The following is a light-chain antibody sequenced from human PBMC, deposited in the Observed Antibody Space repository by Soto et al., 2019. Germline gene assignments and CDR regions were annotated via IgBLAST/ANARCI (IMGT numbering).Light chain of an antibody. Sequence: QSVLTQSPSASASLGASVKLTCTLSSGHSTYAIAWHQHQSEKGPRYLMKLNSDGSHSKGDGIPDRFSGSSSGAERYLTISSLQSEDEADYYCQTWDSGLWVFGGGTQLTVL. J-gene: IGLJ3*02. CDR3: QTWDSGLWV. CDR1: SGHSTYA. CDR2: LNSDGSH. V-gene: IGLV4-69*01.